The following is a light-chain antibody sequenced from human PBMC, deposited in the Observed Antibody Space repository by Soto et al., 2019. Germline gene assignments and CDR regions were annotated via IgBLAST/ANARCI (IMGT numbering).Light chain of an antibody. CDR1: STDINDYKY. CDR3: SSYTGSSSLV. V-gene: IGLV2-14*03. CDR2: DVS. J-gene: IGLJ1*01. Sequence: QSVLTQPASVSRSPGQSITISCTGTSTDINDYKYVSWYQQHPGKAPKVIIYDVSNRPSGVSHRFSGSESANTASLTISGLQAKDEADYYCSSYTGSSSLVFGTGTKLTVL.